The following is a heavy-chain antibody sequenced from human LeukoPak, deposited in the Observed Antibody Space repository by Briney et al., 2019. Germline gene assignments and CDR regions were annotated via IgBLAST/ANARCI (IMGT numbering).Heavy chain of an antibody. CDR3: AKDHSSNFHWYFDL. Sequence: ISGSGGSTYYADSVKGRFTISRDNSKNTLSLQMNSLRAEDTAVYYCAKDHSSNFHWYFDLWGRGTLVTVSS. V-gene: IGHV3-23*01. D-gene: IGHD6-13*01. CDR2: ISGSGGST. J-gene: IGHJ2*01.